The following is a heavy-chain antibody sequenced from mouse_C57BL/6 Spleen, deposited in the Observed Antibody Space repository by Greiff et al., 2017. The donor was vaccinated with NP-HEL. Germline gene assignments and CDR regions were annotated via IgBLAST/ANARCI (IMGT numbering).Heavy chain of an antibody. D-gene: IGHD3-3*01. CDR1: GFSLTSYA. CDR2: IWTGGGT. Sequence: VQVVESGPGLVAPSQSLSITCTVSGFSLTSYAISWVRQPPGKGLEWLGVIWTGGGTNYNSALKSRLSISKDNSKSQVFLKMKSLQTDDTARYYCARNLGLSRGTGDFDYWGQGTTLTVSS. CDR3: ARNLGLSRGTGDFDY. V-gene: IGHV2-9-1*01. J-gene: IGHJ2*01.